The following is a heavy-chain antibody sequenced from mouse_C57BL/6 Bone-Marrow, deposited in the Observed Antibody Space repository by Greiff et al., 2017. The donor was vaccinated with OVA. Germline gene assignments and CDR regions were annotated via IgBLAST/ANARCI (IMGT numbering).Heavy chain of an antibody. Sequence: EVKLVESGGGLVKPGGSLKLSCAASGFTFSSYAMSWVRQTPEKRLEWVATISDGGSYTYYPDDVQGRFTISRDNAKNNLYLQMSHLKSEDTAMYYCARVRQLRLYFDYWGQGTTLTVSS. CDR1: GFTFSSYA. CDR3: ARVRQLRLYFDY. CDR2: ISDGGSYT. J-gene: IGHJ2*01. D-gene: IGHD3-2*02. V-gene: IGHV5-4*03.